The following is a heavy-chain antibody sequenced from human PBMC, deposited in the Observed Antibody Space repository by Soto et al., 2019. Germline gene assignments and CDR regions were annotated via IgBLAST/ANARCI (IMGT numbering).Heavy chain of an antibody. CDR1: GYSFTSYW. Sequence: PGESLKISCKGSGYSFTSYWISWVRQMPGKGLEWMGRIDPSDSYTNYSPSFQGHVTISADKSISTAYLQWSSLKASDTAMYYCARSSSGFYYYYGMDVWGQGTTVTVSS. J-gene: IGHJ6*02. CDR2: IDPSDSYT. CDR3: ARSSSGFYYYYGMDV. D-gene: IGHD6-6*01. V-gene: IGHV5-10-1*01.